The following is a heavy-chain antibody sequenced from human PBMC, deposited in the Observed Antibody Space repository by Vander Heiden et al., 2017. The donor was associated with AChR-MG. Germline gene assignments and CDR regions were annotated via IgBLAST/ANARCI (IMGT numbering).Heavy chain of an antibody. CDR1: GFTFSKVR. D-gene: IGHD1-1*01. Sequence: EVQLVASGGGLVMPGGSLRVSCAASGFTFSKVRMSWVRQAPGKGLEWVGRIYSKTDGGTTDYGAPVKGRFTISRDDSKNTLYLEMNSLKTEDTAVYYCTTGAMRGIQAGYWGQGTLVSVAS. J-gene: IGHJ4*02. V-gene: IGHV3-15*01. CDR3: TTGAMRGIQAGY. CDR2: IYSKTDGGTT.